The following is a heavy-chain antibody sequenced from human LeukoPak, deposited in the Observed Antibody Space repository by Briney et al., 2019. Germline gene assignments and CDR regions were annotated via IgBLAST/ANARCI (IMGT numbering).Heavy chain of an antibody. CDR2: ISGSGGST. CDR1: GFTFSSYA. J-gene: IGHJ6*02. V-gene: IGHV3-23*01. D-gene: IGHD3-16*01. CDR3: AKGGGDPYYYYYGMDV. Sequence: GGSLRLSCAASGFTFSSYAMSWVRQAPGKGLEWVSAISGSGGSTYYADSVKGRFTIYRDNSKNTLYLQMNSLRAEDTAVYYCAKGGGDPYYYYYGMDVWGQGTTVTVSS.